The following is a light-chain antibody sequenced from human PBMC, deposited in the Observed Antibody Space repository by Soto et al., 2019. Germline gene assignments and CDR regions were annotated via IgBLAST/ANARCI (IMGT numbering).Light chain of an antibody. J-gene: IGKJ1*01. CDR2: DAS. CDR3: QPDNTPWT. Sequence: DIQMTQSPSTLSASVGDRVTITCRASQSISRWLAWYQQKPGKAPNLLNYDASTLHSGIPSRFSGSESGTEFTLTITNLQTDDFATHFCQPDNTPWTFGQGTNVYIK. CDR1: QSISRW. V-gene: IGKV1-5*01.